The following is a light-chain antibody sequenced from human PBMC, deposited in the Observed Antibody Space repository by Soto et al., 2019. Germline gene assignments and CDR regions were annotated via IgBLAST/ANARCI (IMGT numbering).Light chain of an antibody. CDR1: QSITTF. CDR2: DAS. V-gene: IGKV1-5*01. Sequence: DMKMTQSPSTLSASIVDRVTMTFRASQSITTFLAWYLQKHGKAPQILIYDASKLEPGVPSRLSGGGSGKEFTITISSLEPEDFAVYYCQQRSNWTPWTFGQGTKVDIK. J-gene: IGKJ1*01. CDR3: QQRSNWTPWT.